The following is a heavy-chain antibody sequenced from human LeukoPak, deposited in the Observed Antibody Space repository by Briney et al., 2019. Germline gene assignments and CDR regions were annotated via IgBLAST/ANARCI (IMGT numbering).Heavy chain of an antibody. V-gene: IGHV3-7*01. D-gene: IGHD3-16*01. J-gene: IGHJ6*02. CDR2: IKQDGSEK. CDR1: GFSFRDSW. Sequence: GGSLRLSRVASGFSFRDSWMSWVRQAPGSGLEWVADIKQDGSEKDYVDSVKGRFTISRDNGRNSVYLQMDSLRAEDTAVYYCATYTNWVAGDVWGQGTTVSVSS. CDR3: ATYTNWVAGDV.